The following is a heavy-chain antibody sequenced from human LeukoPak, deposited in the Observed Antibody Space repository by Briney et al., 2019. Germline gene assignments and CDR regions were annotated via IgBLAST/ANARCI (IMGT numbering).Heavy chain of an antibody. V-gene: IGHV3-23*01. Sequence: GGSLRLSCAASGFTFSSYAMSWVRQAPGKELEWVSAISGSGDITYYADSVVGRFTISRDNSRNTLYLQLDSLRVDDTAVYYCAQDLAWIRFDNWGQGTLVTVSS. D-gene: IGHD5-12*01. J-gene: IGHJ4*02. CDR2: ISGSGDIT. CDR1: GFTFSSYA. CDR3: AQDLAWIRFDN.